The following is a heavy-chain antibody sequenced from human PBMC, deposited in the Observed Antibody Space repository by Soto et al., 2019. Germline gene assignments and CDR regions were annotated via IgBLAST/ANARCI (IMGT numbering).Heavy chain of an antibody. V-gene: IGHV1-69*01. CDR2: LIPVLGTA. D-gene: IGHD3-9*01. J-gene: IGHJ4*02. Sequence: QVQLVQSGAEVRKPGSSVKVSCKASGGTFNSYTLSWVRQAPGQGLEWMGGLIPVLGTANYAQKFQGRVTITADESTSTAYMLLSSLRSEDTAVYYCARAGPPLGNFGWLLNQWGQGTLVTVSS. CDR1: GGTFNSYT. CDR3: ARAGPPLGNFGWLLNQ.